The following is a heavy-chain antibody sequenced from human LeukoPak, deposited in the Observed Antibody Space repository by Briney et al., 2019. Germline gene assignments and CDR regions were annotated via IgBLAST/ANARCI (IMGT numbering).Heavy chain of an antibody. CDR3: ARGVNY. CDR2: INHSGST. J-gene: IGHJ4*02. Sequence: SETLSLTCAVYGGSFSGYYWSWIRQPPGKGLEWIGEINHSGSTNYNPSLKSRVTISVDTSKNQFSLKLSSVTTADTAVYYCARGVNYWGQGTLVTVSS. CDR1: GGSFSGYY. V-gene: IGHV4-34*01.